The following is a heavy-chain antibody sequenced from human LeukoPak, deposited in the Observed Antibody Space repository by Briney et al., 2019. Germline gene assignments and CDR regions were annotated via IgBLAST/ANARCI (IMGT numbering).Heavy chain of an antibody. J-gene: IGHJ4*02. CDR2: ISWNSGSI. CDR1: GFTFDDYA. V-gene: IGHV3-9*01. Sequence: GRSLRLSCAASGFTFDDYAMHWVRQAPGKGLEWVSGISWNSGSIGYADSVKGRFTISRDNAKNSLYLQMNSLRAEDTALYYCAKGGITMVRGVIITGRWLDYWGQGTLVTVSS. D-gene: IGHD3-10*01. CDR3: AKGGITMVRGVIITGRWLDY.